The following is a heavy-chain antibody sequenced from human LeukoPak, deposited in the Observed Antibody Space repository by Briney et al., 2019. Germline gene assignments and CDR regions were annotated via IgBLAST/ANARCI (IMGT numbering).Heavy chain of an antibody. CDR2: ISSSSIYI. J-gene: IGHJ4*02. Sequence: PGGSLRLSCAASGFTFDDYAMTWVRQAPGKGLEWVSYISSSSIYIHYADSVKGRFTISRDNAKNSLYLQMNSLRAEDTAVYYCAREAVADFNFEYWGQGTLVTVSS. CDR3: AREAVADFNFEY. CDR1: GFTFDDYA. D-gene: IGHD6-19*01. V-gene: IGHV3-21*01.